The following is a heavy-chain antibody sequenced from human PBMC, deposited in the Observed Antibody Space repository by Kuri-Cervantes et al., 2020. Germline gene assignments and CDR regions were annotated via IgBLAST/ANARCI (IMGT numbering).Heavy chain of an antibody. D-gene: IGHD3-22*01. J-gene: IGHJ4*02. Sequence: GESLKISCSVSGGSVSSSSYYWGWVRQAPGKGLEWVANIKQDGSEKYYVDSVKGRFTISRDNAENSLFLQMNSLRAEDTAVYYCAREMIVVVRRGCFDYWGQGTLVTVSS. V-gene: IGHV3-7*01. CDR1: GGSVSSSSYY. CDR2: IKQDGSEK. CDR3: AREMIVVVRRGCFDY.